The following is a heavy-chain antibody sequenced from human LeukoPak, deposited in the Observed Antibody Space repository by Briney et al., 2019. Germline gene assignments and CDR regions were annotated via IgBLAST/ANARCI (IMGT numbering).Heavy chain of an antibody. J-gene: IGHJ4*02. CDR2: VNLQGST. CDR3: AREGGPYRPLDY. Sequence: SETLSLTCGVSGGSISNTNWWTLVRQPPGKGLEWIGEVNLQGSTNYSPSLKSRVAISVDKSENHISLKLTSVTAADTAVYYCAREGGPYRPLDYSGQGTLVTVAS. V-gene: IGHV4-4*02. CDR1: GGSISNTNW.